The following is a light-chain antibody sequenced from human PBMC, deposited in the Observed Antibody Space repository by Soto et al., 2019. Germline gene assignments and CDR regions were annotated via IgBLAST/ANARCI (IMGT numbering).Light chain of an antibody. Sequence: EVVLTQSPVTLSLSPGETATLSCRASQSVSTYLAWYQQKPGQAPRLLIYDASNRATGIPARFSGSGSATDFTLTISSLEPEDFAVYYCQQRSSWITFGQGTRLEIK. J-gene: IGKJ5*01. CDR2: DAS. V-gene: IGKV3-11*01. CDR1: QSVSTY. CDR3: QQRSSWIT.